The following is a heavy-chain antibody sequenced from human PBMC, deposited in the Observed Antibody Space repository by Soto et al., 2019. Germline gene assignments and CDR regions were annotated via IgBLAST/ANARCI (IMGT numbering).Heavy chain of an antibody. V-gene: IGHV3-30*18. CDR2: ISYAGTDK. CDR3: AKDPGPQYFDY. CDR1: GFTFSSSG. J-gene: IGHJ4*02. Sequence: PGGSLRLSFAASGFTFSSSGMHWACQAPGKGLEWVAVISYAGTDKYYADSVKGRFTISRDNSKNTLYLQMNSLRAEDTAVYYCAKDPGPQYFDYWGQGTLVTVSS.